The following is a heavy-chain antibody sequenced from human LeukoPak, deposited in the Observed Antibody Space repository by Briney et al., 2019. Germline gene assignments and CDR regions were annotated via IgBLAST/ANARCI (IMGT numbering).Heavy chain of an antibody. Sequence: PSETLSLTCTVSGGSTSSGDYYWSWIRQPPGKGLEWIGYIYYSGSTYYNPSLKSRVTISVDTSKNQFSLKLSSVTAADTAVYYCARGLGDCGGDCLYVEYDYWGQGTLVTVSS. D-gene: IGHD2-21*01. CDR3: ARGLGDCGGDCLYVEYDY. V-gene: IGHV4-30-4*08. CDR1: GGSTSSGDYY. J-gene: IGHJ4*02. CDR2: IYYSGST.